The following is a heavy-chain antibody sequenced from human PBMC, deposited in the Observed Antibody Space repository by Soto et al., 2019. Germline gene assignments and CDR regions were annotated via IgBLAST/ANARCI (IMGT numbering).Heavy chain of an antibody. J-gene: IGHJ4*02. CDR2: IYHSGNT. CDR3: ERIKLADSGGFDY. V-gene: IGHV4-38-2*01. D-gene: IGHD2-15*01. Sequence: SETLSLTCAVSGYSISLVYYWGWIRQPQGKGLEWIGSIYHSGNTYYNPSLKSRVSISLDTSRNHFSLELTSVHAADPAVYYCERIKLADSGGFDYWGPGTLVTAS. CDR1: GYSISLVYY.